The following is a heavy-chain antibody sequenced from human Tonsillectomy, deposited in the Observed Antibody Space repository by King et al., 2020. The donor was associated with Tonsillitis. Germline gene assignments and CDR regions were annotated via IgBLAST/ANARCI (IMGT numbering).Heavy chain of an antibody. J-gene: IGHJ3*02. V-gene: IGHV3-9*01. CDR2: INWNSGDI. D-gene: IGHD6-19*01. CDR3: AKDRSSGCDALEM. CDR1: GLTFDDYA. Sequence: VQLVESGGGLVQPGRSLRLSCVASGLTFDDYAMHWVRQAPGKGLEWVSGINWNSGDIGYADSVKGRFTISRDNAKNSLYLQMNSLRTEDTALYYCAKDRSSGCDALEMWGQGTMVTAPS.